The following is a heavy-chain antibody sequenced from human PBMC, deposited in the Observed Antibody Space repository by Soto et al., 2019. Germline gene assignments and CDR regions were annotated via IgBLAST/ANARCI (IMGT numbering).Heavy chain of an antibody. CDR3: VKDDRDCSSTSCYGSDFHYYGMDV. CDR1: GLSFHYYA. CDR2: ISWNSGSM. J-gene: IGHJ6*02. D-gene: IGHD2-2*01. V-gene: IGHV3-9*01. Sequence: EVHLVESGGGLVQPGTSLRLSFAASGLSFHYYAMHWVGQAPGKGLEWVSGISWNSGSMDYADSVKGRFTISRDNAKNSLYLQMNGLTAEDTAFYYCVKDDRDCSSTSCYGSDFHYYGMDVWGQGTTVTVSS.